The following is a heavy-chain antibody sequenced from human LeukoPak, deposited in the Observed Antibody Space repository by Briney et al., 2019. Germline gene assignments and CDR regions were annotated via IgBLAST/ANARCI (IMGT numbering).Heavy chain of an antibody. Sequence: ASVKVSCKASGGTFSSYAISWVRQAPGQGLEWMGGIIPIFGTANYAQKFQGRVTITADESTSTAYMELSSLRSEDTAVYYCARDRSDRSGYYYDDAFDIWGQGTMVTVSS. CDR2: IIPIFGTA. CDR1: GGTFSSYA. CDR3: ARDRSDRSGYYYDDAFDI. J-gene: IGHJ3*02. V-gene: IGHV1-69*13. D-gene: IGHD3-22*01.